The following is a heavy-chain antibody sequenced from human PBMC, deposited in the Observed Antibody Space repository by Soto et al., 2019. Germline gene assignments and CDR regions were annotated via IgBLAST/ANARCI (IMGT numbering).Heavy chain of an antibody. J-gene: IGHJ4*02. CDR3: AQDPQFSVTRGGGGFEY. Sequence: PGGSLRLSCAASGFIFGSYAMSWVRQAPGKGLEWVSTIRSSGGSTYYADSVKGRFTISRDNSRNTVFLQMNNLGAEDTAIYFCAQDPQFSVTRGGGGFEYWGQGTLVTVSS. CDR1: GFIFGSYA. D-gene: IGHD3-10*01. CDR2: IRSSGGST. V-gene: IGHV3-23*01.